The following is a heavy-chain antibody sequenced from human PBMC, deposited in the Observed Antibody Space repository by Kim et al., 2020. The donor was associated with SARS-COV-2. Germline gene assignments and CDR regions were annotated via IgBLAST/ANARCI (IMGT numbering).Heavy chain of an antibody. CDR2: ISGSTGGT. V-gene: IGHV3-23*01. Sequence: GGSLRLSCAASGFTFNNYDMSWVRQAPGKGLEWVSAISGSTGGTTYADSVKDRFTISTDNSKNTLHLQMNSLRAEDTALYFCAKVYTAWYFDYWGQGILV. D-gene: IGHD2-21*02. CDR1: GFTFNNYD. CDR3: AKVYTAWYFDY. J-gene: IGHJ4*02.